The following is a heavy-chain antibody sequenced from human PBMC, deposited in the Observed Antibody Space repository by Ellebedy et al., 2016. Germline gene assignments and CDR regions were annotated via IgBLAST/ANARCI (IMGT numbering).Heavy chain of an antibody. J-gene: IGHJ2*01. Sequence: GESLKISXAASGFTFSSYWMSWVRQAPGKGLEWVANIKQDGSEKYYVDSVKGRFTISRDNAKNSLYLQMNSLRAEDTAVYYCASSRADRAFDWFPRGWYFDLWGRGTLVTVSS. V-gene: IGHV3-7*01. D-gene: IGHD3-9*01. CDR2: IKQDGSEK. CDR3: ASSRADRAFDWFPRGWYFDL. CDR1: GFTFSSYW.